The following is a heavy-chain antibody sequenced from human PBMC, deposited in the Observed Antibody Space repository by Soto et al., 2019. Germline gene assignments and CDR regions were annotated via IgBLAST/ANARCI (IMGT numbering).Heavy chain of an antibody. CDR3: AKGRTPANWGIWYFDL. J-gene: IGHJ2*01. Sequence: GGSLRLSCAASGFTFSSYAMSWVRQAPGKGLEWVSAISGSGGSTYYADSVKGRFTISRDNSKNTLYLQMNSLRAEDTAVYYCAKGRTPANWGIWYFDLWGRGTLVTVSS. D-gene: IGHD7-27*01. CDR1: GFTFSSYA. V-gene: IGHV3-23*01. CDR2: ISGSGGST.